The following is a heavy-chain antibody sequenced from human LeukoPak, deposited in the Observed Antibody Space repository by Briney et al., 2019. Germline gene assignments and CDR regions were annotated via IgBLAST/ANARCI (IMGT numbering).Heavy chain of an antibody. Sequence: TGRSLTLSCTTSGFTFSNYWMYWVRQAAGKGLMWVSRIKSDGTGITYTDSVEGRFTISRDNAKNTLYLQMNSLRDEDTAVYYCVRGQTIDYWGQGTLVTVSS. J-gene: IGHJ4*02. D-gene: IGHD3-3*01. CDR3: VRGQTIDY. CDR2: IKSDGTGI. V-gene: IGHV3-74*01. CDR1: GFTFSNYW.